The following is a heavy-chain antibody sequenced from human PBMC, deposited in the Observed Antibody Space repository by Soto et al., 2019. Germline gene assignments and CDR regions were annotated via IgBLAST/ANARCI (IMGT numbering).Heavy chain of an antibody. CDR3: ARAVDYCSGGSCYISWFDP. D-gene: IGHD2-15*01. CDR1: GGTFSSYA. V-gene: IGHV1-69*06. Sequence: QVQLVQSGAEVKKPGSSVKVSCKASGGTFSSYAISWVRQAPGQGLEWMGGFIPIFGTANYAQKFQGRVTITADKSTSTAYMELSSLRSEDTAVYYCARAVDYCSGGSCYISWFDPWGQGTLVTVSS. J-gene: IGHJ5*02. CDR2: FIPIFGTA.